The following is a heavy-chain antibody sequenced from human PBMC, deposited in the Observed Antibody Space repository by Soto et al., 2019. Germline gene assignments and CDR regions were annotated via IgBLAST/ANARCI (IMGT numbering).Heavy chain of an antibody. D-gene: IGHD3-22*01. V-gene: IGHV1-24*01. CDR1: GGTFSSYS. CDR2: FDPEDGET. CDR3: ETGDYYDSSGYFDY. Sequence: ASVKVSCKASGGTFSSYSISWVRQAPGKGLEWMGGFDPEDGETIYAQKFQGRVTMTEDTSTDTAYMELSSLRSEDTAVYYCETGDYYDSSGYFDYWGQGTLVTVSS. J-gene: IGHJ4*02.